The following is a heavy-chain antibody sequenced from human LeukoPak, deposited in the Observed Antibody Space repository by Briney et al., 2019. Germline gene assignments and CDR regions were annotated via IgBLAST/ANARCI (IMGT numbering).Heavy chain of an antibody. CDR1: GGSISSYY. Sequence: SETLSLTCTVSGGSISSYYWSWIRQPPGKGLEWVGYIYYSGSTNYNPSLKRRVTISVDTDKNPFSLKLSSVTAADTAVYYCARDQIYGSGSHRYYYGMDVWGKGTTVTVSS. D-gene: IGHD3-10*01. J-gene: IGHJ6*04. CDR3: ARDQIYGSGSHRYYYGMDV. V-gene: IGHV4-59*01. CDR2: IYYSGST.